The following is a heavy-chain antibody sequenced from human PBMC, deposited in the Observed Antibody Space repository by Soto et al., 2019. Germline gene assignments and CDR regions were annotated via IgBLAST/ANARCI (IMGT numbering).Heavy chain of an antibody. CDR2: ISPYDGYT. CDR3: AREPVAGIWFDP. CDR1: GYTFTSYG. Sequence: ASVKVSCKASGYTFTSYGINWVQQAPGQGLEWLGWISPYDGYTNYAQILQGRVYMTTDTSTKTAYMELRSLRSDDTAVYYCAREPVAGIWFDPWGQGTLVTVSS. D-gene: IGHD6-19*01. J-gene: IGHJ5*02. V-gene: IGHV1-18*01.